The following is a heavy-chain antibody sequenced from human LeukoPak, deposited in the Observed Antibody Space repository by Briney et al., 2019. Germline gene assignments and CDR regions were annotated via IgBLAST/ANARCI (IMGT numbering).Heavy chain of an antibody. Sequence: SETLSLTCSVSGASINSYWWSWIRQPPGRGLEWIAYIHHSGDTNYNPSLKSRVTITLDTSKNQVSLMLTSVTAADTADYFCAPHVLFDPHLYSYCFDPWGQGTLVTVSS. V-gene: IGHV4-59*08. CDR2: IHHSGDT. CDR1: GASINSYW. CDR3: APHVLFDPHLYSYCFDP. D-gene: IGHD2-21*01. J-gene: IGHJ5*02.